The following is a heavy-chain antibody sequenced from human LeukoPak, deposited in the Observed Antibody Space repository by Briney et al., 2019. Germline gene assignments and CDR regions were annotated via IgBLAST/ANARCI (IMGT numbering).Heavy chain of an antibody. CDR3: ARATCSSTSCPPNYYGMDV. V-gene: IGHV1-2*02. Sequence: ASVKVSCKASGYTFTSYDINWVRRATGQGLEWMGWMNPNSGGTNYAQKFQGRVTMTRDTSISTAYMELSRLRSDDTAVYYCARATCSSTSCPPNYYGMDVWGQGTTVTVSS. CDR1: GYTFTSYD. D-gene: IGHD2-2*01. J-gene: IGHJ6*02. CDR2: MNPNSGGT.